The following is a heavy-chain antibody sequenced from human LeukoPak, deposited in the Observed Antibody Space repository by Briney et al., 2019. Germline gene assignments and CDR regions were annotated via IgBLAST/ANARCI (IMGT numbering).Heavy chain of an antibody. CDR1: GFTFSSYG. CDR3: ARGGYCSGGSCPPGYWFDP. CDR2: ISSSSSYI. Sequence: PGGSLRLSCAASGFTFSSYGMHWVRQAPGKGLEWVSSISSSSSYIYYADSVKGRFTISRDNAKNSLYLQMNSLRAEDTAVYYCARGGYCSGGSCPPGYWFDPWGQGTLVTVSS. J-gene: IGHJ5*02. D-gene: IGHD2-15*01. V-gene: IGHV3-21*01.